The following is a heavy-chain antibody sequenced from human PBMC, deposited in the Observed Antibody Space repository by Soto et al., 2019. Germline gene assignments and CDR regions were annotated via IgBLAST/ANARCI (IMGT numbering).Heavy chain of an antibody. V-gene: IGHV4-59*01. Sequence: SETLSLTCTVSGGSISSYYWSWIRQPPGKGLEWIGYIYYSGSTNYNPSLKSRVTISVDTSKNQFPLKLSSVTAADTAVYYCARQTSPPYYYDSSGYYWGGWFDPWGQGTLVTVSS. CDR3: ARQTSPPYYYDSSGYYWGGWFDP. CDR1: GGSISSYY. J-gene: IGHJ5*02. CDR2: IYYSGST. D-gene: IGHD3-22*01.